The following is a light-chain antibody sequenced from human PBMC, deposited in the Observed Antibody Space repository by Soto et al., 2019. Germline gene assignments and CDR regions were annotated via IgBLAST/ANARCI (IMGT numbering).Light chain of an antibody. CDR2: GAS. Sequence: EIVMTQSPATLSVSPGERATLSCRASQSVSSNLAWYQQKPGQAPRLLIYGASTRATGISARFSGSGSGTEFTLTISSRQSEDFALYYCQHYNNWPPLTFGGGTRVEIK. J-gene: IGKJ4*01. CDR3: QHYNNWPPLT. CDR1: QSVSSN. V-gene: IGKV3-15*01.